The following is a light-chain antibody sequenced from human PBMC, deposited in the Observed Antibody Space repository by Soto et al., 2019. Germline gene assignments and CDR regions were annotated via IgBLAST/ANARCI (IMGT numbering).Light chain of an antibody. CDR2: VAS. CDR1: QSVRSN. Sequence: EIVMTQSPATLSVSPGERATLSCRASQSVRSNLAWYQHKPGQAPRLLIYVASSRPAGVPARFSGSGSGTEFTLTISSLQSEDFAVYYCQQYNNWPDAFGQGTKVEIK. CDR3: QQYNNWPDA. V-gene: IGKV3-15*01. J-gene: IGKJ1*01.